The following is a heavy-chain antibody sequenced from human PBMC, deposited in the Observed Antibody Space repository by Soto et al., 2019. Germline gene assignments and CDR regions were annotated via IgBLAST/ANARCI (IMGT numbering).Heavy chain of an antibody. J-gene: IGHJ6*02. CDR1: GFTFDDYA. Sequence: EVQLVESGGNLVQPGRSLRLSCAASGFTFDDYAMHWVRQAPGKGLEWVSGISWNSDSIGYADSVKGRFTISRDNAKTSLYLQMNSLTVDDTALYYCARDTEPVRQGGMDVWGLGTTVTVSS. D-gene: IGHD6-13*01. V-gene: IGHV3-9*01. CDR3: ARDTEPVRQGGMDV. CDR2: ISWNSDSI.